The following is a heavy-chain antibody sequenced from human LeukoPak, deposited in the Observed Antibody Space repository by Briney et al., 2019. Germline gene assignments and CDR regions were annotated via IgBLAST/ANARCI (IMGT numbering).Heavy chain of an antibody. CDR1: GFTVSSNY. CDR3: AKRPSSSWYDFDY. CDR2: IYSGGST. Sequence: GGSLRLSCAASGFTVSSNYMSWVRQAPGKGLEWVSVIYSGGSTYYADSVKGRFTISRDNSKNTLYLQMNSLRAEDTAVYYCAKRPSSSWYDFDYWGQGTLVTVSS. V-gene: IGHV3-53*01. J-gene: IGHJ4*02. D-gene: IGHD6-13*01.